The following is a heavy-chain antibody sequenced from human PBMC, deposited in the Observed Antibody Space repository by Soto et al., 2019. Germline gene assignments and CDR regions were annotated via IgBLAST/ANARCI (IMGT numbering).Heavy chain of an antibody. CDR3: ARGAIFGVVIIPDFDY. D-gene: IGHD3-3*01. V-gene: IGHV4-30-4*01. J-gene: IGHJ4*02. Sequence: QVQLQESGPGLVKPSQTLSLTCTVSGGSISSGDYYWSWIRQPPGKGLEWIGYIYYSGSTYYHPYLTSRVTISVDKSKNQFSLKLSSVTAADTAVYYCARGAIFGVVIIPDFDYWGQGTLVTVSS. CDR1: GGSISSGDYY. CDR2: IYYSGST.